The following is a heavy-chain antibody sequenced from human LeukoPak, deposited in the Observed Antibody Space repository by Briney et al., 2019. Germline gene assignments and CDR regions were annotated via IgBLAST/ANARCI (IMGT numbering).Heavy chain of an antibody. CDR1: GFTVSSNY. Sequence: PGGSLRLSCAASGFTVSSNYMNWVRQAPGKGLEWVSAISGSGGDTYYADSVKGRFTISRDNSKNTLYLQMNSLRAEDTAVYYCAKDRIAARLFFDYWGQGTLVTVSS. CDR2: ISGSGGDT. CDR3: AKDRIAARLFFDY. D-gene: IGHD6-6*01. V-gene: IGHV3-23*01. J-gene: IGHJ4*02.